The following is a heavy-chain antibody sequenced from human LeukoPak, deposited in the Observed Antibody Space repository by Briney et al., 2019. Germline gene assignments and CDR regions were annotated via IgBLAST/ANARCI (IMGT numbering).Heavy chain of an antibody. D-gene: IGHD5-12*01. CDR1: GFTFRSYE. J-gene: IGHJ6*02. CDR3: ARGDGVATRYYSDLDV. V-gene: IGHV3-48*03. Sequence: GGSLRLSCEASGFTFRSYEMNWVRQTPGKGLEWVSYSSGDGRTMYYADSVKGRFTISRDSGTNSLYLQMNSLRAEDTAVYYCARGDGVATRYYSDLDVWGQGTTVTVSS. CDR2: SSGDGRTM.